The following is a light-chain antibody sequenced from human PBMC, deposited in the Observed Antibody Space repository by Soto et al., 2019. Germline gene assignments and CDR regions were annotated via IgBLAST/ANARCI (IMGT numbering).Light chain of an antibody. J-gene: IGKJ2*03. V-gene: IGKV3-20*01. CDR3: QQYGSSPRYS. CDR2: GAS. Sequence: EIVLTQSPGTLSLSPGERATLSCRASQSVSSSYLAWYQQKPGQAPRLRIYGASSRATGIPDRFSGSGSGTDFTLTISRLEPEDFAVYYWQQYGSSPRYSFGQGTKLEIK. CDR1: QSVSSSY.